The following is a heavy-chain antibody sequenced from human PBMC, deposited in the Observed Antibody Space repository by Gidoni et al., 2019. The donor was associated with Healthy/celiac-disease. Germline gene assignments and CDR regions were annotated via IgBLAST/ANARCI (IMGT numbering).Heavy chain of an antibody. CDR1: GFTFSSYD. CDR2: IGTAGDT. Sequence: EVQLVESGGGLVQPGGSLRLSCAASGFTFSSYDMHWVRQATGKGLEWVSAIGTAGDTYYPGSVKGRFTISRENAKNSLYLQMNSLRAGDTAVYYCARSRPRLLDFDYWGQGTLVTVSS. J-gene: IGHJ4*02. CDR3: ARSRPRLLDFDY. V-gene: IGHV3-13*01. D-gene: IGHD2-15*01.